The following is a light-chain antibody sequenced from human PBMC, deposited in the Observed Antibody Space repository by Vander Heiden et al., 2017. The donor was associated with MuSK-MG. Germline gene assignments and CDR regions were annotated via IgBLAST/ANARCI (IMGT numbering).Light chain of an antibody. J-gene: IGKJ1*01. CDR1: QTISNF. CDR3: QQSYNTPRT. V-gene: IGKV1-39*01. Sequence: DIQMTQSPSSLAASVGDRVTITCRASQTISNFLNWYQQKPGKGPKLLIYAASSLQSGVPSRFSGSGSGTDFTLTISNLQPEDFATFYCQQSYNTPRTFGQGTKVEIK. CDR2: AAS.